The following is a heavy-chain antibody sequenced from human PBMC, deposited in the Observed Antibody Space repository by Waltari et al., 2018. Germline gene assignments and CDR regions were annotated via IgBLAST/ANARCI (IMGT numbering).Heavy chain of an antibody. J-gene: IGHJ6*02. D-gene: IGHD2-2*01. CDR3: ARLGSDIVVVPAAIIQHYGMDV. V-gene: IGHV4-59*01. CDR2: IYYSGST. Sequence: QVQLQESGPGLVKPSETLSLTCTVSGGSISSYYWSWIRQPPGKGLEWIGYIYYSGSTNSLPPRQSRLPISVDTSKNLFALKLSSVTAADTAVYYCARLGSDIVVVPAAIIQHYGMDVWGQGTTVTVSS. CDR1: GGSISSYY.